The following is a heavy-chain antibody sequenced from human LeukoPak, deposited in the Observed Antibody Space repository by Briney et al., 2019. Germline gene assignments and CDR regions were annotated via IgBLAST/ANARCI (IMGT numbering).Heavy chain of an antibody. V-gene: IGHV1-69*05. J-gene: IGHJ6*03. D-gene: IGHD6-19*01. CDR2: IIPIFGTA. CDR3: ASAVIYYYYMDV. CDR1: GGTFSSYA. Sequence: SVKVSCKASGGTFSSYAISWVRQAPGQGLEWMGRIIPIFGTANYAQKFQGRVTITTDESTSTAYMELSSLRSEDTAVYYCASAVIYYYYMDVWGKGTTVTVSS.